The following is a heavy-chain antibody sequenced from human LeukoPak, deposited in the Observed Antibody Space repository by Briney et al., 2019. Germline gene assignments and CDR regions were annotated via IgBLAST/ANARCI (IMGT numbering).Heavy chain of an antibody. CDR2: ISSSSSYI. D-gene: IGHD3-3*01. Sequence: GGSLRLSCAASGFTFSSYAMSWVRQAPGKGLEWVSSISSSSSYIYYADSVKGRFTISRDNAKNSLYLQMNSLRAEDTAVYYCARGDDFWSGYYGDYWGQGTLVTVSS. CDR1: GFTFSSYA. J-gene: IGHJ4*02. CDR3: ARGDDFWSGYYGDY. V-gene: IGHV3-21*01.